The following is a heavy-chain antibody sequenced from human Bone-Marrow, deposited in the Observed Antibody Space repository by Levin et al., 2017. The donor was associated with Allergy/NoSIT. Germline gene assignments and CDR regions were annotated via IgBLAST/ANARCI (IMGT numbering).Heavy chain of an antibody. V-gene: IGHV4-59*01. J-gene: IGHJ6*02. CDR1: GGSISSYY. CDR2: IYYSGST. D-gene: IGHD7-27*01. CDR3: ASSPNWGSGYYYGMDV. Sequence: PSETLSLTCTVSGGSISSYYWSWIRQPPGKGLEWIGYIYYSGSTNYNPSLKSRVTISVDTSKNQFSLKLSSVTAADTAVYYCASSPNWGSGYYYGMDVWGQGTTVTVSS.